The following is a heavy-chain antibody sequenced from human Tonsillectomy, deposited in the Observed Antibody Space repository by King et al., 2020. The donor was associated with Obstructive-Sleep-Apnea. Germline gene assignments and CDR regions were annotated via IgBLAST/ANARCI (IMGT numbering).Heavy chain of an antibody. CDR2: ISYDGSNK. Sequence: VQLVESGGGVVQPGRSLRLSCAASGFTFSSYAMHWVRQAPGKGLEWVAVISYDGSNKYYADSVKGRFTISRDNSKNTLYLQMNSLRAEDTAVYYCARDSPRYCGGDCFDHGAFDIWGQGTMVTVSS. D-gene: IGHD2-21*02. CDR3: ARDSPRYCGGDCFDHGAFDI. V-gene: IGHV3-30*04. CDR1: GFTFSSYA. J-gene: IGHJ3*02.